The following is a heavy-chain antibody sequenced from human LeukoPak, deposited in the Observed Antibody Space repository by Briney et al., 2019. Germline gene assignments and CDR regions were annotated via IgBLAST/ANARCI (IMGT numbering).Heavy chain of an antibody. D-gene: IGHD2-21*01. V-gene: IGHV4-30-2*01. CDR2: IYHSGST. CDR3: ARAHSYCGFAEADY. J-gene: IGHJ4*02. CDR1: GGSISSGGYS. Sequence: SETLSLTCAVSGGSISSGGYSWSWIRQPPGKGLEWIGYIYHSGSTYYNPSLKSRVTISVDRSKNQFSLKLSSVTADDTAVYYCARAHSYCGFAEADYWGQGTLVTVSS.